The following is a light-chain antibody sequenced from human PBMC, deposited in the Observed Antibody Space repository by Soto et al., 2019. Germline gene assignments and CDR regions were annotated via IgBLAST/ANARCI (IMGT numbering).Light chain of an antibody. V-gene: IGLV7-46*01. CDR2: DTS. J-gene: IGLJ2*01. Sequence: QAVVTQEPSLTVSPGGTVTLTCGSSTGAVTSGHYPYWFQQKPGQAPRTLIYDTSNKHSWTPARFSGSLLGGKAALTLSGAQPEDEADYYCLFSDTGGRVFGGGTKLTVL. CDR3: LFSDTGGRV. CDR1: TGAVTSGHY.